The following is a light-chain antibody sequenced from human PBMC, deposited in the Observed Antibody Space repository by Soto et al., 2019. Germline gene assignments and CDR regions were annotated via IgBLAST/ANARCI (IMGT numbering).Light chain of an antibody. V-gene: IGLV1-40*01. CDR2: GNS. CDR3: QSYDSSLSVLV. Sequence: QSVLTQPPSVSGAPGQRVTISCTGSSSNIGAGYDVHWYQQLPGTAPKLLIYGNSNRPSGAPDRFSGSKSGTSASLAITGLQAEDEADYYCQSYDSSLSVLVFGGGTKLTVL. J-gene: IGLJ2*01. CDR1: SSNIGAGYD.